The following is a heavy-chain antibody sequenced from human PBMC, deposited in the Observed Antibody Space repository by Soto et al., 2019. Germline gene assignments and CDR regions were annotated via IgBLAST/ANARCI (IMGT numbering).Heavy chain of an antibody. J-gene: IGHJ3*02. Sequence: GGSLRLSCAASGFTFSSYAMSWVRQAPGKGLEWVSAISGSGGSTYYADSVKGRFTISRDNSKNTLYLQMNSLRAEDTAVYYCACSGDYGTNESGAFDIWGQGTMVTVSS. CDR2: ISGSGGST. D-gene: IGHD4-17*01. CDR1: GFTFSSYA. CDR3: ACSGDYGTNESGAFDI. V-gene: IGHV3-23*01.